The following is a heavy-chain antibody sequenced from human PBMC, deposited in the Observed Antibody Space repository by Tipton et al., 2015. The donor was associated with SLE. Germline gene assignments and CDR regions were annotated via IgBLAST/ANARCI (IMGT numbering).Heavy chain of an antibody. V-gene: IGHV4-59*07. CDR3: ARSYSYGVFDS. J-gene: IGHJ4*02. D-gene: IGHD5-18*01. CDR2: IYYGETT. CDR1: GDSITSYY. Sequence: TLSLTCTVSGDSITSYYWSWLRLPPGKGLEWLGYIYYGETTLYNPSLESRVTVSVDTSKNQLSLKLTSMTAADTALYFCARSYSYGVFDSWGQGTLVTVSS.